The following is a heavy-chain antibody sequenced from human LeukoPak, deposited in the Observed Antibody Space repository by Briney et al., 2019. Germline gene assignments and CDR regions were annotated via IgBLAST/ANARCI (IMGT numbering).Heavy chain of an antibody. Sequence: GGSLRLSCAASGFSFSTYGMPWVRQAPGKGLEWVALMWNAGTNTYYADSVKGRFTISRDNSKNTLYLQMNSLRAEDTAVYYCAGDTPPGGDYYFDYWGQGTLVIVSS. CDR1: GFSFSTYG. CDR2: MWNAGTNT. D-gene: IGHD3-16*01. CDR3: AGDTPPGGDYYFDY. J-gene: IGHJ4*02. V-gene: IGHV3-33*01.